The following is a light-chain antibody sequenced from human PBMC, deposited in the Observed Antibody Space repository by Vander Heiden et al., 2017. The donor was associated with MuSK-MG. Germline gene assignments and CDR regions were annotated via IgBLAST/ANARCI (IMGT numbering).Light chain of an antibody. CDR2: QDS. V-gene: IGLV3-1*01. J-gene: IGLJ2*01. CDR1: KLGDKY. Sequence: SYELTQPPSVSVSPGQTASITCSGDKLGDKYACWYQQKPGDAPVLVIYQDSKRPSGIPERFSGSNSGNTATLTISGTQAMDEADYYCQAWDSSTAHVVFGGGTKLTVL. CDR3: QAWDSSTAHVV.